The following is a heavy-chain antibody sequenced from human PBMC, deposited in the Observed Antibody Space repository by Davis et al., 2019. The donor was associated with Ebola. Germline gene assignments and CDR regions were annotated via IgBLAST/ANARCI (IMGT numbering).Heavy chain of an antibody. Sequence: AASVKVSCKASGGTFSSYAISWVRQAPGQGLEWMGGIIPIFGTANYAQKFQGRVTITADESTSTAYMELSSLRSEETAEYYCARDGHYYYGSGSYSLSPYYYGMDVWGQGTTVTVSS. D-gene: IGHD3-10*01. CDR2: IIPIFGTA. CDR1: GGTFSSYA. J-gene: IGHJ6*01. CDR3: ARDGHYYYGSGSYSLSPYYYGMDV. V-gene: IGHV1-69*13.